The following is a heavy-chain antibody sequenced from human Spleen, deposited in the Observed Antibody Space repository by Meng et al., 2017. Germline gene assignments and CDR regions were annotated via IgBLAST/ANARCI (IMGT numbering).Heavy chain of an antibody. D-gene: IGHD6-13*01. Sequence: GESLKISCAASGFTFSSYWMSWVRQAPGKGLEWVANIKQDGSAKYYVGSVRGRFTISRDDAKNSLYLQMNNLRADDTALYYCATSSAAAGNDWGQGTLVTVSS. J-gene: IGHJ4*02. V-gene: IGHV3-7*01. CDR2: IKQDGSAK. CDR1: GFTFSSYW. CDR3: ATSSAAAGND.